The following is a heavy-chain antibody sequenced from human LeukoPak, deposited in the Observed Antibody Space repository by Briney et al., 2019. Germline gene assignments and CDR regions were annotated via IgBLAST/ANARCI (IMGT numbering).Heavy chain of an antibody. J-gene: IGHJ4*02. Sequence: SETLSLTCTVSGASISGTAYYWGWVRQPPRKGLEWIGNIYYSGSTYYNASLQGRVTISIDTSKNQFSLRLSSVTAADTAMYFCAKSGGYGLIDYWGQGTLVTVSS. V-gene: IGHV4-39*01. CDR1: GASISGTAYY. CDR3: AKSGGYGLIDY. CDR2: IYYSGST. D-gene: IGHD1-26*01.